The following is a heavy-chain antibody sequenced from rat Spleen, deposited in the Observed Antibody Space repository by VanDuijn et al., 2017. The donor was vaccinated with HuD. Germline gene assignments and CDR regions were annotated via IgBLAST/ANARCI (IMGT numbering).Heavy chain of an antibody. CDR1: GFTFNNYW. J-gene: IGHJ2*01. Sequence: EVQLVESGGGLVQPGRSLKLSCVASGFTFNNYWMTWIRQAPGKGLEWVASITNTGGSTYYRDSVKGRFTISRDNAENTLYLQMNSLRSEDTATYFCAGRHYGYTDYFDYWGQGVMVTVSS. V-gene: IGHV5-31*01. CDR2: ITNTGGST. CDR3: AGRHYGYTDYFDY. D-gene: IGHD1-9*01.